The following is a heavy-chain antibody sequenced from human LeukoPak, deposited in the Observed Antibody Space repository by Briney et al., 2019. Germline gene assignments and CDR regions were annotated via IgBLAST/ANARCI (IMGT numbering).Heavy chain of an antibody. V-gene: IGHV4-31*03. Sequence: SSQTLSLTCTVSGGSISSGGYYWSWIRQHPWKGLDWIVYIYYSGSTYCNPSLKSRATISVDTSKNQFPLGLTSVTAADTAVYYCARAPKGMTTDSYYYYYYMDVWGEGTTVTVSS. J-gene: IGHJ6*03. D-gene: IGHD4-11*01. CDR2: IYYSGST. CDR1: GGSISSGGYY. CDR3: ARAPKGMTTDSYYYYYYMDV.